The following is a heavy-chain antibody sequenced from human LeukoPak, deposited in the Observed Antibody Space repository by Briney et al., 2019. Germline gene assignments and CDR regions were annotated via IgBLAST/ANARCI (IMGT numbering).Heavy chain of an antibody. CDR1: GGSFSGYY. V-gene: IGHV4-34*01. CDR3: ARGSPITETTDY. J-gene: IGHJ4*02. Sequence: SETLSLTCAVYGGSFSGYYWSWIRQPPGKGLEWIGEINHSGSTNYNPSLKSRVTISVDTSKNQFSLKLSSVTAADTAVYYCARGSPITETTDYWGQGTLVTVSS. CDR2: INHSGST. D-gene: IGHD1-7*01.